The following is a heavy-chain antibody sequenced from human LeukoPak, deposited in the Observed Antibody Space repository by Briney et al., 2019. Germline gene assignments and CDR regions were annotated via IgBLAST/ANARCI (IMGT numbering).Heavy chain of an antibody. CDR1: GYTFTGYY. CDR3: ARERYCSSTSCYNEIDY. CDR2: INPNSGGT. J-gene: IGHJ4*02. V-gene: IGHV1-2*02. D-gene: IGHD2-2*02. Sequence: GASVKVSCMASGYTFTGYYMHWVRQAPGQGLEWMGWINPNSGGTNYAQKFQGRVTMTRDTSISTAYMELSRLRSDDTAVYYCARERYCSSTSCYNEIDYWGQGTLVTVSS.